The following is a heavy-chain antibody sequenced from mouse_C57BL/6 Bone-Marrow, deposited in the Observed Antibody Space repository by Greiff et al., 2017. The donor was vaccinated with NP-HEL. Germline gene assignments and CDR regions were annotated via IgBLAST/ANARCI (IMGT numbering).Heavy chain of an antibody. D-gene: IGHD3-1*01. J-gene: IGHJ2*01. CDR1: GFNIKDDY. V-gene: IGHV14-4*01. CDR2: IDPENGDT. CDR3: TTAPFDY. Sequence: EVQVVESGAELVRPGASVKLSCTASGFNIKDDYMHLVKQRPEQGLEWIGWIDPENGDTEYASKFQGKATITADTSSNTAYLQLSSLTSEDTAVYYCTTAPFDYWGQGTTLTVSS.